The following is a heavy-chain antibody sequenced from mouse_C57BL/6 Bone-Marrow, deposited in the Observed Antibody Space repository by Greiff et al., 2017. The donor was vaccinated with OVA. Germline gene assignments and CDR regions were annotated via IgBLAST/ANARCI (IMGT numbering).Heavy chain of an antibody. Sequence: VQLQQSGAELARPGASVKLSCKASGYTFTSYGISWVKQRTGQGLEWIGEIYPRSGNTYYNEKFKGKATLTADKSSSTAYMELRSLTSEDSAGYFCAIGRWLAFAYWGQGTLVTVSA. CDR1: GYTFTSYG. V-gene: IGHV1-81*01. CDR2: IYPRSGNT. D-gene: IGHD2-3*01. CDR3: AIGRWLAFAY. J-gene: IGHJ3*01.